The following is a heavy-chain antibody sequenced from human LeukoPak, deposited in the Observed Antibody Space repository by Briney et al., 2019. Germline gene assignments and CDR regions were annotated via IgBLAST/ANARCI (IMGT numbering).Heavy chain of an antibody. CDR1: GYTFTSYY. Sequence: AASVKVSCTASGYTFTSYYMHWVRQAPGQGLEWMGIINPSGGSTNYAQKFQGRFTMTRDTSTSTVYMELSSLRSEDTAVYYCAKSSGRSPNRDYMDVWGKGTTVTISS. CDR2: INPSGGST. V-gene: IGHV1-46*01. CDR3: AKSSGRSPNRDYMDV. D-gene: IGHD1-14*01. J-gene: IGHJ6*03.